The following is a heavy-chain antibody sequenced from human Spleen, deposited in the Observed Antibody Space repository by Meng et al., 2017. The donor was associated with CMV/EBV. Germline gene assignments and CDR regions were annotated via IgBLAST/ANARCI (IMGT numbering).Heavy chain of an antibody. CDR3: ARQPQYSLYYFDY. V-gene: IGHV4-39*01. J-gene: IGHJ4*02. Sequence: SGGSISSSSYYWGWIRQPPGKGLEWIGSIYYSGSTYYNPSLKSRVTISVDTSKNQFSLKLSSVTAADTAVYYCARQPQYSLYYFDYWGQGTLVTVSS. CDR2: IYYSGST. CDR1: GGSISSSSYY. D-gene: IGHD2-21*01.